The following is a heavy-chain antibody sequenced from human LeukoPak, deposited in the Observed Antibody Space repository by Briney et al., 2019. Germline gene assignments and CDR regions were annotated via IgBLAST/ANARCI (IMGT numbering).Heavy chain of an antibody. J-gene: IGHJ3*02. V-gene: IGHV1-18*01. D-gene: IGHD3-22*01. CDR1: GYTFTSYG. CDR2: ISAYNGNT. Sequence: GASVKVSFKASGYTFTSYGISWVRQAPGQGLEWMGWISAYNGNTNYAQKLQGRVTMTTDTSTSTAYMELRSLRSDDTAVYYCARDRAEYYDSSGYSVVAYDAFDIWGQGTMVTVSS. CDR3: ARDRAEYYDSSGYSVVAYDAFDI.